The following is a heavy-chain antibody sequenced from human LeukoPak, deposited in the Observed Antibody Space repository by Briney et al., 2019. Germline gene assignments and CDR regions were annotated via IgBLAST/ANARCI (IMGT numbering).Heavy chain of an antibody. CDR3: AREYSGYDQYYYYYYMDV. V-gene: IGHV1-2*02. CDR2: INPNSGGT. D-gene: IGHD5-12*01. J-gene: IGHJ6*03. Sequence: ASVKVSCKASGYTFTGYYMHWVRQAPGQGLEWMGWINPNSGGTNYAQKFQGRVTMTRETSISTAYMELSRLRSDDTAVYYCAREYSGYDQYYYYYYMDVWGKGTTVTVSS. CDR1: GYTFTGYY.